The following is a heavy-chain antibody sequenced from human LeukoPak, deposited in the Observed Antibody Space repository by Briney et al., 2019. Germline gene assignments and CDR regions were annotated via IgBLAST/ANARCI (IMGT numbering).Heavy chain of an antibody. D-gene: IGHD2-2*01. J-gene: IGHJ4*02. CDR3: AKVYIVVVPAASYYFGY. Sequence: GGSLRLSCAASGFTFSSYAMSWVRQAPGKGLEWVSAISGSGGSTYYADSVKGRFTISRDNSKNTLYLQMNSLRAEDTAVYYCAKVYIVVVPAASYYFGYWGQGTLVTVSS. V-gene: IGHV3-23*01. CDR2: ISGSGGST. CDR1: GFTFSSYA.